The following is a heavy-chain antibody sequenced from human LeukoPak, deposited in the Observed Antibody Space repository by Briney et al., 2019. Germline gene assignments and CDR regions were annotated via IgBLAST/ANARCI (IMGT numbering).Heavy chain of an antibody. CDR3: ARGGRDGYNFDY. J-gene: IGHJ4*02. CDR1: GGTFSSYA. V-gene: IGHV1-69*04. D-gene: IGHD5-24*01. CDR2: IIPILGIA. Sequence: SVKVSCKASGGTFSSYAISWVRQAPGQGLELMGRIIPILGIANYAQKFQGRVTITADKSTSTAYMELSSLRSEDTAVYYCARGGRDGYNFDYWGQGTLVTVSS.